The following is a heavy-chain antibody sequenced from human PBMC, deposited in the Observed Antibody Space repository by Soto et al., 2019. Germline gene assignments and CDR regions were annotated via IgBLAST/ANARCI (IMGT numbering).Heavy chain of an antibody. CDR3: ASYYYDSSGYYEPDYFDY. Sequence: QVQLQESGPGLVKPSETLSLTCTVSGGSISSYYWSWIRQPPGKGLEWIGYIYYSGSTNYNPSLKSRVTISVDTSKHQFSLKLSSVTAADTAVYYCASYYYDSSGYYEPDYFDYWGQGTLVTVSS. CDR2: IYYSGST. V-gene: IGHV4-59*08. J-gene: IGHJ4*02. D-gene: IGHD3-22*01. CDR1: GGSISSYY.